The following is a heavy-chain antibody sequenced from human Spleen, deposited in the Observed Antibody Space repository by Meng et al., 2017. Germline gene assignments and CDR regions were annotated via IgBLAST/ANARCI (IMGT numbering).Heavy chain of an antibody. CDR1: GFTFSSYA. V-gene: IGHV3-23*01. J-gene: IGHJ4*02. Sequence: GESLKISCAASGFTFSSYAMNWVRQAPGKGLEWVSTIRVGGGGTYYADSVKGRFTISRDNSKNTLYLQMNSLRAEDTAVYYCAKDRVTYSADEFDFWGQGRLVTVSS. CDR2: IRVGGGGT. D-gene: IGHD5-12*01. CDR3: AKDRVTYSADEFDF.